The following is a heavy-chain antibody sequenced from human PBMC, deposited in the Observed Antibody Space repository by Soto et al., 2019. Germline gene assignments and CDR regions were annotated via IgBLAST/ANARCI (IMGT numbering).Heavy chain of an antibody. V-gene: IGHV1-69*02. J-gene: IGHJ4*02. CDR3: ATNYGSGYRAFDF. Sequence: QVQLVQSGAEVKKPGSSVKVSCKASGDTFSFYTINWVRQAPGLGLEWLGRINPILSMSNYAQYFQGRVTINADKSTSTAYMELSSLRSEDTAMYYCATNYGSGYRAFDFWGQGALVTVSS. D-gene: IGHD3-10*01. CDR1: GDTFSFYT. CDR2: INPILSMS.